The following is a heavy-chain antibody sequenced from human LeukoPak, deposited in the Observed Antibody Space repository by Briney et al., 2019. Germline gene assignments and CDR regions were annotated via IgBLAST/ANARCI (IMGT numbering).Heavy chain of an antibody. CDR2: IIPILGIA. J-gene: IGHJ4*02. Sequence: ASVKVSCKASGGTFSSYTISWVRQAPGQGLEWMGRIIPILGIANYAQKFQGRVTITADKSTSTAYMELSSLRSEDTAVYYCARGSSSWKPNFDYWGQGTLVTVSS. CDR1: GGTFSSYT. D-gene: IGHD6-6*01. V-gene: IGHV1-69*02. CDR3: ARGSSSWKPNFDY.